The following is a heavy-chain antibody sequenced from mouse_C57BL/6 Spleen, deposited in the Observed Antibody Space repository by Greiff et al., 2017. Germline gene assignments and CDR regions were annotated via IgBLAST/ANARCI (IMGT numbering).Heavy chain of an antibody. CDR3: ARNYYYGSSYYDYAMDY. J-gene: IGHJ4*01. D-gene: IGHD1-1*01. CDR2: ISSGSSTI. Sequence: EVMLVESGGGLVKPGGSLKLSCAASGFTFSDYGMHWVRQAPEKGLEWVAYISSGSSTIYYADTVKGRFTISSDNAKNTLFLQMTSLRSEDTAMYYCARNYYYGSSYYDYAMDYWGQGTSVTVSS. V-gene: IGHV5-17*01. CDR1: GFTFSDYG.